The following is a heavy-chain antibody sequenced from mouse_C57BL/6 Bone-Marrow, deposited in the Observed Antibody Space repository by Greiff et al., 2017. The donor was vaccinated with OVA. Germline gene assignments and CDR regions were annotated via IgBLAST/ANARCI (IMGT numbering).Heavy chain of an antibody. D-gene: IGHD4-1*01. CDR3: TAGPNWGFAY. Sequence: VQLQQSGAELVRPGASVKLSCTASGFNIKDDYMHWVKQRPEQGLEWIGWIDPENGDTEYASKFQGKATITADTSSNTAYLQLSSLTSEDTAVYYCTAGPNWGFAYWGQGTLVTVSA. CDR2: IDPENGDT. CDR1: GFNIKDDY. J-gene: IGHJ3*01. V-gene: IGHV14-4*01.